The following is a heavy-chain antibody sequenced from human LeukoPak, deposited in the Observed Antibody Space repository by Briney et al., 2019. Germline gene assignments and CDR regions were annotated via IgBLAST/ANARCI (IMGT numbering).Heavy chain of an antibody. V-gene: IGHV4-59*08. CDR1: GGSISSYY. CDR3: ARHRIAAADDAFEI. J-gene: IGHJ3*02. D-gene: IGHD6-13*01. Sequence: KPSETLSLTCTVSGGSISSYYWSWIRQPPGKGLEWIGYIYYSGSTNYNPSLKSRVTISVDTSKNLFSLKLSSVTAADTAVYYCARHRIAAADDAFEIWGQGTMVTVSS. CDR2: IYYSGST.